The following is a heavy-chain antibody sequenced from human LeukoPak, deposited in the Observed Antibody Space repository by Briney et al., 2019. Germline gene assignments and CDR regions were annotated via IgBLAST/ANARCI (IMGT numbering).Heavy chain of an antibody. CDR3: SRPLGDYVDYFVY. J-gene: IGHJ4*02. CDR1: GYRFTSYW. CDR2: IYPGDSDT. V-gene: IGHV5-51*01. Sequence: GESLKTSFQGSGYRFTSYWIGWVRQMPGNRVEWMGIIYPGDSDTRYSPSFPAQVTISADKSIHTSYLPCSSLQAPAPPFPFFSRPLGDYVDYFVYWGEGTLGTV. D-gene: IGHD4-17*01.